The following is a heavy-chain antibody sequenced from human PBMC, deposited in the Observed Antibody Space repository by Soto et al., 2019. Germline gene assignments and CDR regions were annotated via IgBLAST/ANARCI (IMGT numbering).Heavy chain of an antibody. D-gene: IGHD4-17*01. Sequence: QEQLVESGGGTVQPGRSLRLSCAASGFTFSHYGMHWVRQAPGKGLEWVAVISYDEENISYADSVKGRFTISRDNSENTLYLQMNSLRPEDTGVYYCAKSGTKVTTFWYLDLWGRGTLVTASS. CDR2: ISYDEENI. CDR1: GFTFSHYG. CDR3: AKSGTKVTTFWYLDL. J-gene: IGHJ2*01. V-gene: IGHV3-30*18.